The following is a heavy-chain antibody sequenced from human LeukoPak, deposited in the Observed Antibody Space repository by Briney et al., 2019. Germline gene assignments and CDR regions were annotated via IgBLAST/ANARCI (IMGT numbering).Heavy chain of an antibody. CDR1: GGSISSSSYY. V-gene: IGHV4-39*01. CDR3: ARGPHPGGAGYNLIDH. CDR2: ISYRGTT. Sequence: SETLSLTCTVSGGSISSSSYYWGWIRQPPGKGLEWIGSISYRGTTFYNPSLKSRVTISVDTSKNQFFLKVSSVTAADTAVYYCARGPHPGGAGYNLIDHWGQGTLVAVSP. J-gene: IGHJ4*02. D-gene: IGHD5-24*01.